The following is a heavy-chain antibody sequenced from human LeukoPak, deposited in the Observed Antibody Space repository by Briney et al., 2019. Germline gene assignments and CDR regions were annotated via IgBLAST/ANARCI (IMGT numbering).Heavy chain of an antibody. CDR2: ISSDGRST. J-gene: IGHJ4*02. CDR3: GRGGKVEQLVLAR. Sequence: PGGSLRLSCAASGFTFSSYWMHWVRQAPGKGLVWVSLISSDGRSTTYADSVKGRFTISRDNAKNTLYLQMNSLRAEDTAVYYCGRGGKVEQLVLARWGQGSLVTVSS. V-gene: IGHV3-74*01. D-gene: IGHD6-13*01. CDR1: GFTFSSYW.